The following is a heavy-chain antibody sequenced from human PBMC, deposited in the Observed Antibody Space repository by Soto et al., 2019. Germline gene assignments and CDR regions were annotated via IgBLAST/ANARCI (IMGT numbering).Heavy chain of an antibody. V-gene: IGHV3-30*03. CDR2: ISNDVSNK. CDR3: ATLKRGAPVSYFDH. J-gene: IGHJ4*02. CDR1: GFHFSTYG. D-gene: IGHD1-26*01. Sequence: QVQLVESGGGVVQPGRSLRLSCAASGFHFSTYGMDWVRQVPGKGLEWVAVISNDVSNKYYANSVKGRFTISRDNSKNILYLQMNILRAEDTAVYYCATLKRGAPVSYFDHWGQGTLVTVSS.